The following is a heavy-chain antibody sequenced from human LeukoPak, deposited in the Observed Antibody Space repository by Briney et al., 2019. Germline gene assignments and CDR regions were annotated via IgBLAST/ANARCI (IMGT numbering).Heavy chain of an antibody. CDR3: AKEWVDGSGNYYQGFDY. D-gene: IGHD3-10*01. CDR2: MNPNSGNT. CDR1: GYTFTSYD. J-gene: IGHJ4*02. Sequence: ASVKVSCKASGYTFTSYDINWVRQATGQGLEWMGWMNPNSGNTGYAQKFQGRVTMTRNTSISTAYMELSSLRSEDTAVYYCAKEWVDGSGNYYQGFDYWGQGALVTVSS. V-gene: IGHV1-8*01.